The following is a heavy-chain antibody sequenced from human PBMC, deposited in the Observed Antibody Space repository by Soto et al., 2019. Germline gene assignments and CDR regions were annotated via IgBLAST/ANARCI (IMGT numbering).Heavy chain of an antibody. J-gene: IGHJ5*02. CDR2: INAHSGGT. CDR3: AKDFTRQLAYWLAP. V-gene: IGHV1-2*02. Sequence: GASVKVSCKASGFSFTGYYIPWLRQAPGQGLEWMGWINAHSGGTEYAQKFQGRVTLTRDTSIATAYLTLTSLTSDDPALYYCAKDFTRQLAYWLAPWGQGTQGTVSS. D-gene: IGHD6-6*01. CDR1: GFSFTGYY.